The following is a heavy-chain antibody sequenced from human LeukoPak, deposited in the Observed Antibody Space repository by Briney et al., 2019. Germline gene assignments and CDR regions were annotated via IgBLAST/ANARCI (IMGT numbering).Heavy chain of an antibody. Sequence: AVKVSCKASGGTFSSYTISWVRQAPGQGLEWMGRIIPILGIANYAQKFQGRVTITADKSTSTAYMELSSLRSEDTAVYYCARDRYSNYALDYWGQGTLVTVSS. D-gene: IGHD4-11*01. V-gene: IGHV1-69*04. CDR1: GGTFSSYT. CDR3: ARDRYSNYALDY. J-gene: IGHJ4*02. CDR2: IIPILGIA.